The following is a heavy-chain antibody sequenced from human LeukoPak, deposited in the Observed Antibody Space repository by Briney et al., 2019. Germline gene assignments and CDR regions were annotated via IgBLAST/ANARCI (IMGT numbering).Heavy chain of an antibody. CDR3: VTEVSGSFPT. J-gene: IGHJ4*02. Sequence: SEALSLTCTVSGGSISSGRFYWSWIRQPAGKGLEWIGRIFTSGSTNYNPSLKSRVSISVNTSKNQFSLKLSSVTAADTAVYYCVTEVSGSFPTWGQGTLVTVSS. CDR2: IFTSGST. D-gene: IGHD1-26*01. CDR1: GGSISSGRFY. V-gene: IGHV4-61*02.